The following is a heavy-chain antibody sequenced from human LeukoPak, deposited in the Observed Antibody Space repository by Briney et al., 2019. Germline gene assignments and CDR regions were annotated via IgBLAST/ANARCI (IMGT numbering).Heavy chain of an antibody. Sequence: GGSLRLSCAASGFTFSTYEMAWVRQAPGKGLEWVAYISRSGGNIYYADSVKGRFTISRDNAKNSLYLQMNSLRAEDTPVYYCARDGDSGYPAPFDIWGQGTMVTVSS. J-gene: IGHJ3*02. CDR2: ISRSGGNI. D-gene: IGHD5-12*01. V-gene: IGHV3-48*03. CDR1: GFTFSTYE. CDR3: ARDGDSGYPAPFDI.